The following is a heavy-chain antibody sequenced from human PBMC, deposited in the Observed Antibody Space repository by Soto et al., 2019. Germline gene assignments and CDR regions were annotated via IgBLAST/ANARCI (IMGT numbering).Heavy chain of an antibody. V-gene: IGHV4-39*01. CDR1: GGSISSGGYS. CDR2: FHYSENT. CDR3: ARLGGYCSSTSCYGYYGMDV. J-gene: IGHJ6*02. Sequence: SETLSLTCAVSGGSISSGGYSWGWIRQPPGEGLEWIGTFHYSENTYYNPSLESRVTISVDTSKNQFSLKVTSVTAADTAVYYCARLGGYCSSTSCYGYYGMDVWGQGTTVTVS. D-gene: IGHD2-2*01.